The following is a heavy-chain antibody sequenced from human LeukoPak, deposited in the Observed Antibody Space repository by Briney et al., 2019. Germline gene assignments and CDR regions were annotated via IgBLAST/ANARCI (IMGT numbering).Heavy chain of an antibody. V-gene: IGHV4-39*01. D-gene: IGHD2-21*02. CDR2: IYYSGST. CDR1: GGSISSSSYY. J-gene: IGHJ4*02. CDR3: ARIVRAGACCGGDCYTFDY. Sequence: SETLSLTCTVSGGSISSSSYYWGWIRQPPGKGLEWIGSIYYSGSTYYNPSLKSRVTISVDTSKNQFSLKLSSVTAADTAVYYCARIVRAGACCGGDCYTFDYWGQGTLVTVSS.